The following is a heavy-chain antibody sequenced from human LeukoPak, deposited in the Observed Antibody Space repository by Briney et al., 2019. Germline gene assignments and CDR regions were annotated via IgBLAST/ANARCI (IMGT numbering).Heavy chain of an antibody. J-gene: IGHJ4*02. CDR1: GFTFTSHW. Sequence: GGSLRLSCAASGFTFTSHWMSWVRQAPGKGLEWVANIKQDGSEMYYVDSVKGRFTISRDNAKNSLYLQMNSLRAEDTAVYYCAREGAVAERYYLDYWGQGTLVTVSS. D-gene: IGHD6-19*01. CDR3: AREGAVAERYYLDY. V-gene: IGHV3-7*01. CDR2: IKQDGSEM.